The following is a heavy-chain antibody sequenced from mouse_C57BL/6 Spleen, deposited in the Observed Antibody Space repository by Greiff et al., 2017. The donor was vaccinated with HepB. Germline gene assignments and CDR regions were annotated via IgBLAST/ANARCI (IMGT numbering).Heavy chain of an antibody. CDR3: AREGDYYGTIFDY. CDR1: GFTFSSYA. D-gene: IGHD1-1*01. Sequence: EVHLVESGGGLVKPGGSLKLSCAASGFTFSSYAMSWVRQTPEKRLEWVATISDGGSYTYYPDNVKGRFTISRDNAKNNLYLQMSHLKSEDTAMYYCAREGDYYGTIFDYWGQGTTLTVSS. V-gene: IGHV5-4*01. CDR2: ISDGGSYT. J-gene: IGHJ2*01.